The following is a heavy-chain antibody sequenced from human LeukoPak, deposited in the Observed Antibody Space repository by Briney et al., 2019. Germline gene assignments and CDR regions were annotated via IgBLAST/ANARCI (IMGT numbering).Heavy chain of an antibody. Sequence: GGSLRLSCAASGFTFSSNWMHWVRQAPGKGLVWVSRINEDGSTTNYADSVNGRSTIFRDNAKNTLYLQMNSLRAEDTAVYYCVRDLGGRSGHWGQGTLVTVSS. CDR3: VRDLGGRSGH. D-gene: IGHD1-26*01. J-gene: IGHJ4*02. CDR2: INEDGSTT. CDR1: GFTFSSNW. V-gene: IGHV3-74*01.